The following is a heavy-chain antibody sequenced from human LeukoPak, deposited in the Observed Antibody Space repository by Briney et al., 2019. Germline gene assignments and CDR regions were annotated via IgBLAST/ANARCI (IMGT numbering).Heavy chain of an antibody. CDR1: GGSVSSGSYY. Sequence: SETLSLTCTVSGGSVSSGSYYWSWIRQPPGKGLEWIGYIYYSGSTNYNPSLKSRVTISVDTSKNQFSLKLSSVTAADTAVYYCAREQRASGDFDYWGQGTLVTVSS. D-gene: IGHD1-26*01. CDR3: AREQRASGDFDY. J-gene: IGHJ4*02. CDR2: IYYSGST. V-gene: IGHV4-61*01.